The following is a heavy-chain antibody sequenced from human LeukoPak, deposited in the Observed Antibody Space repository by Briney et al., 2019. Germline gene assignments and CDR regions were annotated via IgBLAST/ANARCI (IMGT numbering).Heavy chain of an antibody. D-gene: IGHD3-22*01. Sequence: SETLSPTCTVSGGSISNFYWSWIRQPPGKGLEWIGYIHNSGSTKYNPSLKSRVTISVVTAKNQFSLKVSSVTAADTAVYYCARSPYYDSSGINFDYWGQGTLVTVSS. J-gene: IGHJ4*02. CDR2: IHNSGST. CDR1: GGSISNFY. CDR3: ARSPYYDSSGINFDY. V-gene: IGHV4-59*01.